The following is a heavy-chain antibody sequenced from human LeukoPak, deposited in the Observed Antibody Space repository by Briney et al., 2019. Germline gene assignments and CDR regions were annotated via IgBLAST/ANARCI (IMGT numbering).Heavy chain of an antibody. CDR2: IYYSGTT. CDR3: ARGVYIAAAQYGY. D-gene: IGHD6-13*01. CDR1: GGSISGYY. Sequence: SETLSLTCTVSGGSISGYYWSWIPQPPGKGLEWSGYIYYSGTTNYNPSLKSRVTISVDTSKNQFSLKLSSVTAADTAVYYCARGVYIAAAQYGYWGQGTLVTVSS. J-gene: IGHJ4*02. V-gene: IGHV4-59*01.